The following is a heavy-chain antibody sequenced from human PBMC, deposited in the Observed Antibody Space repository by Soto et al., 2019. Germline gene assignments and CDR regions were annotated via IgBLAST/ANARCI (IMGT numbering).Heavy chain of an antibody. D-gene: IGHD6-19*01. Sequence: QVQLVQSGAEVKKPGASVKVSCKASGYTFTGYYMHWVRQAPGQGLEWMGWINPNSSGTNYAQKFQGWVTMTRDTSISPAYMELSRLRSDDTAVYYCARVGRGTQQWLLYFWGQGTLVTVSS. J-gene: IGHJ4*02. CDR1: GYTFTGYY. CDR2: INPNSSGT. CDR3: ARVGRGTQQWLLYF. V-gene: IGHV1-2*04.